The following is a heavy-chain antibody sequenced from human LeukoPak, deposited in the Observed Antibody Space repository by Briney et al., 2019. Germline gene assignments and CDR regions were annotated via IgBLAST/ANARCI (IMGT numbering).Heavy chain of an antibody. CDR3: SRGRNNYYGMDV. V-gene: IGHV4-59*01. J-gene: IGHJ6*02. Sequence: SETLSLTCSISDGSINSYYWNWIRRPPGKGLEWIGYIYYNGNTNYSPSLKSRVTMSVDTAKNPFSLKVSSVTAADPAVYYWSRGRNNYYGMDVWGQGTTVTVSS. CDR1: DGSINSYY. D-gene: IGHD1/OR15-1a*01. CDR2: IYYNGNT.